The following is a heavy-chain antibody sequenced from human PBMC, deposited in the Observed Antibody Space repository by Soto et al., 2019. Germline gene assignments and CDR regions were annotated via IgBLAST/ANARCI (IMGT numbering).Heavy chain of an antibody. CDR1: GFTFSSYA. D-gene: IGHD3-10*01. CDR2: ITRGAGST. V-gene: IGHV3-23*01. CDR3: AKVYGSGNYLFDY. J-gene: IGHJ4*02. Sequence: GGSLRLSCAASGFTFSSYAMSWVRQVPGKGLEWLSSITRGAGSTDYAVSVKGRFTISRYDSKKTLYLQMNGLSAEDTAVYYCAKVYGSGNYLFDYWGQGTLVTVSS.